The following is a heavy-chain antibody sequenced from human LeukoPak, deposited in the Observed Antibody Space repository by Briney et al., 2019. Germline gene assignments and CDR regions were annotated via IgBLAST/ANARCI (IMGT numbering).Heavy chain of an antibody. V-gene: IGHV4-4*09. CDR1: GGSISSYY. D-gene: IGHD3-9*01. CDR2: IYTSGST. Sequence: PSETLSLTCTVSGGSISSYYWSWIRQPPGKGLEWIGYIYTSGSTNYNPSLKSRVTISVDTSKNQFSLKLSSVTAADTAVYYCARQNWLLDLSNYYYYYMDVWGKGTTVTVSS. J-gene: IGHJ6*03. CDR3: ARQNWLLDLSNYYYYYMDV.